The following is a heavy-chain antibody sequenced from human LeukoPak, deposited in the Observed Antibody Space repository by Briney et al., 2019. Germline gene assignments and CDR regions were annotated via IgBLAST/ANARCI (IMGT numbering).Heavy chain of an antibody. J-gene: IGHJ4*02. CDR1: GFTFSNYW. Sequence: GGSLRLSCAASGFTFSNYWMHCVRHAPGKGLVWVSRINSDGSSTSYADSVKGRFTISRDNAKITLYLQMNSLRAEDTAVYYCARSNSGSYYWGQGTLVTVSS. V-gene: IGHV3-74*01. CDR2: INSDGSST. CDR3: ARSNSGSYY. D-gene: IGHD6-19*01.